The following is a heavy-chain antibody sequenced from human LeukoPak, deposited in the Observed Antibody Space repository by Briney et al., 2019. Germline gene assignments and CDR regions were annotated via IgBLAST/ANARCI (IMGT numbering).Heavy chain of an antibody. D-gene: IGHD2-15*01. CDR3: ARSGGDIVVVVAATGPQYYYCGMDV. CDR1: DGSISSYY. CDR2: IYYSGST. V-gene: IGHV4-59*01. J-gene: IGHJ6*02. Sequence: SETLSLTCTVSDGSISSYYWSWIRQPPGKGLEWIGYIYYSGSTNYNPSLKSRVTISVDTSKNQFSLKLSSVTAADTAVYYCARSGGDIVVVVAATGPQYYYCGMDVWGQGTTVTVSS.